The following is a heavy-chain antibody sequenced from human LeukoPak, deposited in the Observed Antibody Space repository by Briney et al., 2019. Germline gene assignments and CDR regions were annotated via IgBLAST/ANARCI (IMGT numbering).Heavy chain of an antibody. CDR1: GFTFGDYA. V-gene: IGHV3-48*01. Sequence: GGSLRLSCTASGFTFGDYAMSWVRQAPGKGLEWVSYISSSSSTIYYADSVKGRFTISRDNAKNSLYLQMNSLRAEDTAVYYCARDFSHYYESSGYIDYWGQGTLVTVSS. CDR2: ISSSSSTI. J-gene: IGHJ4*02. D-gene: IGHD3-22*01. CDR3: ARDFSHYYESSGYIDY.